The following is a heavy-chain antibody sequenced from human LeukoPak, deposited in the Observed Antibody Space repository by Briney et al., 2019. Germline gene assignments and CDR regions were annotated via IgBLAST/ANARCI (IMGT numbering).Heavy chain of an antibody. J-gene: IGHJ5*02. CDR2: MYYSGST. CDR3: ARGRDDFWSGYYARNWFDP. Sequence: PSETLSLTCSVSGGSISSYYWSWIRQPPGKGLEWIGYMYYSGSTNYNPSLKSRVTMSVDTSKNQFSLKLSSVTAADTAVYYCARGRDDFWSGYYARNWFDPWGQGTLVTVSS. V-gene: IGHV4-59*12. CDR1: GGSISSYY. D-gene: IGHD3-3*01.